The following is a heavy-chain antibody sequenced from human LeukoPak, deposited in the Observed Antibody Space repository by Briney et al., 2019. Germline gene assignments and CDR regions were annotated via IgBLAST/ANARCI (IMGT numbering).Heavy chain of an antibody. Sequence: PGGSLRLSCAASGFTFSSYGMHWVRQAPGKGLEWVAFIRYDGSNKYYADSVKGRFTISRDNSKNTLYLQMNSLRTEDTAVYYCAKVLWFGELQSLGPWGQGTLVTVSS. V-gene: IGHV3-30*02. CDR2: IRYDGSNK. CDR3: AKVLWFGELQSLGP. CDR1: GFTFSSYG. D-gene: IGHD3-10*01. J-gene: IGHJ5*02.